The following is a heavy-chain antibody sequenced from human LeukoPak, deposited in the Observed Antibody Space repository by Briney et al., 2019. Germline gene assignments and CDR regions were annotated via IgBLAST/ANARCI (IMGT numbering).Heavy chain of an antibody. J-gene: IGHJ5*02. CDR2: IYHSGST. V-gene: IGHV4-4*02. CDR1: GGSISSSNW. D-gene: IGHD3-10*01. CDR3: AREKGYYYGSGRWDWIDP. Sequence: SGTLSLTCAVSGGSISSSNWWSWVRQPPGKGLEWIGEIYHSGSTNYNPSLKSRVTISVDKSKNQFSLKLSSVTAADTAVYYCAREKGYYYGSGRWDWIDPWGQGTLVTVSS.